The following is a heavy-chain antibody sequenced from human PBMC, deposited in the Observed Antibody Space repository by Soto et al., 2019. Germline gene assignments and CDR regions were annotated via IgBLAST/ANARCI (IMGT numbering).Heavy chain of an antibody. D-gene: IGHD5-12*01. J-gene: IGHJ3*02. CDR1: GGIFSSYS. CDR3: GRGDGGYRYAFDT. CDR2: IIQMAGLA. V-gene: IGHV1-69*04. Sequence: QVQLVQSGAEVKKPGSSVKVSCKASGGIFSSYSISWVRQAPEQGLEWMGRIIQMAGLADYAQRFQGRVTITADKSTSTAYMGLTSLTSEDTGIYYCGRGDGGYRYAFDTWGQGTMVTVSS.